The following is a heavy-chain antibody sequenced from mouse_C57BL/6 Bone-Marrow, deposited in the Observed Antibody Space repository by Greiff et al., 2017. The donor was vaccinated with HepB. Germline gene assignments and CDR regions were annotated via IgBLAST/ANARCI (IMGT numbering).Heavy chain of an antibody. CDR3: ARDPVVDWYFDV. CDR1: GYTFTSYW. D-gene: IGHD1-1*01. Sequence: VQLQQSGAELVKPGASVKMSCKASGYTFTSYWITWVKQRPGQGLEWIGDIYPGSGSTNYNEKFKSKATLTVDTSSSTAYMQHSSLTSEDSAVYYCARDPVVDWYFDVWGTGTTVTVSS. V-gene: IGHV1-55*01. J-gene: IGHJ1*03. CDR2: IYPGSGST.